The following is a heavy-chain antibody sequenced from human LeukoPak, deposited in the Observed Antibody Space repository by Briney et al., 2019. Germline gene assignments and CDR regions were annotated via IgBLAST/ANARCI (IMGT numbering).Heavy chain of an antibody. CDR3: ARGYSSSFDY. J-gene: IGHJ4*02. D-gene: IGHD6-13*01. Sequence: PGGSLRLSCAASGFTVITNDMTWVRQAPGKGLEWVSYISYSSSTIYYADSVKGRFTISRDNAKNSLYLQMNSLRADDTAVYYCARGYSSSFDYWGQGTLVAVSS. V-gene: IGHV3-48*01. CDR1: GFTVITND. CDR2: ISYSSSTI.